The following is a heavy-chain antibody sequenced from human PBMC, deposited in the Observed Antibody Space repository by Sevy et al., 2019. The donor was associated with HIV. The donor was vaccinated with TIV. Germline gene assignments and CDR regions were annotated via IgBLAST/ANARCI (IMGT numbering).Heavy chain of an antibody. J-gene: IGHJ4*02. CDR3: AGPILTYRSGWSYYDH. V-gene: IGHV4-39*01. Sequence: SETLSLTCTVSGASISSSGYYWGWIRQPPGKGLEWIASIRYSGSTYYNPSLRSRVTISADASKNQFSLKLNSVTASDTAVYYCAGPILTYRSGWSYYDHWGQGTVVTVSS. CDR2: IRYSGST. D-gene: IGHD6-19*01. CDR1: GASISSSGYY.